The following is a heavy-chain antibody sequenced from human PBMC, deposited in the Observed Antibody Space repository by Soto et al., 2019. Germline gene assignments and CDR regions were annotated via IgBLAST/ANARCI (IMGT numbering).Heavy chain of an antibody. V-gene: IGHV3-21*01. CDR1: GFTFSSYS. CDR3: GRDNNFYASGSGVDY. J-gene: IGHJ4*02. CDR2: ITSSNNYI. Sequence: EVQLVESGGGLVEPGGSLRLSCAASGFTFSSYSMNWVRQAPGKGLEWVSSITSSNNYIHYTASVEGRFTISRDNAKSSLYLQMNSLRAEDTAVYYCGRDNNFYASGSGVDYWGQGTLVTVSS. D-gene: IGHD3-10*01.